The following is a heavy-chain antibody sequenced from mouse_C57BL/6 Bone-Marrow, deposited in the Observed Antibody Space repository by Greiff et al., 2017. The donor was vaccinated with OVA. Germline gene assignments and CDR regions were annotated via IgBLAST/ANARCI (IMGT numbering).Heavy chain of an antibody. V-gene: IGHV1-69*01. CDR2: IDPSDSYT. D-gene: IGHD3-3*01. CDR1: GYTFTSYW. Sequence: QVQLQQPGAELVMPGASVKLSCTASGYTFTSYWMHWVKQRPGQGLEWIGEIDPSDSYTNYNQKFKGKSTLTVDKSSSTAYMQLSSLTSEDSAFYYCAREGDHYAMDYWGQGTSVTVSS. CDR3: AREGDHYAMDY. J-gene: IGHJ4*01.